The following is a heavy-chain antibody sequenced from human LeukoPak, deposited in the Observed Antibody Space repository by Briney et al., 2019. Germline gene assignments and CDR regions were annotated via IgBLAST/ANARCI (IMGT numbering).Heavy chain of an antibody. J-gene: IGHJ5*02. Sequence: LGESLKISCKGSGYSFTSYWIGWVRQMPGKGLEWMGIIYPGDSDTRYSPSFQGQVTISADKSISTAYLQWSSLKASDTAMYYCARGTMVRGVIIGWFDPWGQGTLVTVSS. CDR2: IYPGDSDT. CDR3: ARGTMVRGVIIGWFDP. D-gene: IGHD3-10*01. V-gene: IGHV5-51*01. CDR1: GYSFTSYW.